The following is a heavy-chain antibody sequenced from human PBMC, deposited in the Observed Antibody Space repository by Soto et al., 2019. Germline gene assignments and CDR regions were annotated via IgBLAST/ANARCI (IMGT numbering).Heavy chain of an antibody. Sequence: GGSLRLSCAASGFTFSSYGMHWVRQAPGKGLEWVAVIWYDGSNKYYADSVKGRFTISRDNSKNTLYLQMNSLRAEDTAVYYCARAGQRGAVAGTSLDYWGQGTLVTVSS. J-gene: IGHJ4*02. V-gene: IGHV3-33*01. CDR2: IWYDGSNK. D-gene: IGHD6-19*01. CDR1: GFTFSSYG. CDR3: ARAGQRGAVAGTSLDY.